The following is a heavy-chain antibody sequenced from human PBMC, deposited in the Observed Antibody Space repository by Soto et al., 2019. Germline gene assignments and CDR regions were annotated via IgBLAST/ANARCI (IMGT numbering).Heavy chain of an antibody. V-gene: IGHV3-49*03. D-gene: IGHD2-8*02. CDR2: IRGKSYRETT. CDR3: TGRYCTSSVCNSAFDI. CDR1: GFTLGDYA. J-gene: IGHJ3*02. Sequence: PGGSLRLSCRASGFTLGDYAMSWFRQAPGEGLEWVGFIRGKSYRETTEYAASVKGRFTISRDDSNSIAYLQMNSLKTEDTAVYYCTGRYCTSSVCNSAFDIWGQGTMVTVSS.